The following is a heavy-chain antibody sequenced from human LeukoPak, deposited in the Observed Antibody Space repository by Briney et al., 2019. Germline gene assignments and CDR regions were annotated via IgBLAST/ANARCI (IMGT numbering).Heavy chain of an antibody. CDR1: GGTFSSYA. CDR3: ATTQGNIVVVVAATQSPQNAAFDI. V-gene: IGHV1-24*01. J-gene: IGHJ3*02. D-gene: IGHD2-15*01. CDR2: FDPEDGET. Sequence: GASVKVSCKASGGTFSSYAISWVRQAPGKGLEWMGGFDPEDGETIYAQKFQGRVTMTEDTSTDTAYMELSSLRSEDTAVYYCATTQGNIVVVVAATQSPQNAAFDIWGQGTMVTVSS.